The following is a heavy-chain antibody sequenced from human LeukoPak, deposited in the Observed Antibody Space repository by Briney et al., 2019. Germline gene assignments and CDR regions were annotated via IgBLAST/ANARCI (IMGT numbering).Heavy chain of an antibody. V-gene: IGHV4-59*08. CDR3: ARHTRRDGYNSFDY. J-gene: IGHJ4*02. CDR1: GGSLSSYY. CDR2: VYYTGST. D-gene: IGHD5-12*01. Sequence: SETLSLTCIVPGGSLSSYYWSWIRQPPGRELEWIGYVYYTGSTSYNPSLKSRVTISADTSKNQFSLKLSSVTAADTALYFCARHTRRDGYNSFDYWGQGTLVTVSS.